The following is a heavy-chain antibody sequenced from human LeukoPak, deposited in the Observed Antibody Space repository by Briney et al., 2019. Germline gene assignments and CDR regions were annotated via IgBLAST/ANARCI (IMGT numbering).Heavy chain of an antibody. CDR1: GGSISSSSYY. Sequence: SETLSLTCTVSGGSISSSSYYWGWIRQPPGKGLEWIGSIYYSGSTYYNPSLKSRVTISADTSKNQFSLKLSSVTAADTAVYYCARDLWFGELLPNWFDPWGQGTLVTVSS. CDR2: IYYSGST. J-gene: IGHJ5*02. CDR3: ARDLWFGELLPNWFDP. D-gene: IGHD3-10*01. V-gene: IGHV4-39*07.